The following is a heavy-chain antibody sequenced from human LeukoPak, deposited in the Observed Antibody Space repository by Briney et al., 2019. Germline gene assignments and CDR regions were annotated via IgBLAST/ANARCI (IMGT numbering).Heavy chain of an antibody. Sequence: GGSLRLSCTASGFPFIEYSMNCVRQAPGKGLEWISYIGIDSGNTKYADSVRGRFTISADKAKNSLYLQMNSLRVEDTAVYYCARDHNYAFDNWGQGTLVSVAS. CDR2: IGIDSGNT. D-gene: IGHD1-1*01. CDR1: GFPFIEYS. J-gene: IGHJ4*02. V-gene: IGHV3-48*01. CDR3: ARDHNYAFDN.